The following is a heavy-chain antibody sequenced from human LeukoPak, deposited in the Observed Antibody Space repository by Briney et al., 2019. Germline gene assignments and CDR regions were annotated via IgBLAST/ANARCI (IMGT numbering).Heavy chain of an antibody. CDR3: ASNYYGSRSLDY. D-gene: IGHD3-10*01. V-gene: IGHV4-59*08. CDR1: GGSISSYY. Sequence: SETLSLTCTVSGGSISSYYWSWIRQPPGKGLEWIGYIYYSGSTNYNPSLKSRVTLSVDTSKNQFSLKLSSVTAADTAVYYCASNYYGSRSLDYWGQGNLVTVSS. J-gene: IGHJ4*02. CDR2: IYYSGST.